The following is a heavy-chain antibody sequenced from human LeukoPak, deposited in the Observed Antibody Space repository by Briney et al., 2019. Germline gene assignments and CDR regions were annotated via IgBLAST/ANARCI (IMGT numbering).Heavy chain of an antibody. Sequence: SVKVSCKASGGTFSSYAVSWVRQAPGQGLEWMGRIIPILGIANYAQKFQGRVTITADKSTSTAYMELSSLRSEDTAVYYCARGGSGSYNDYWGQGTLVTVSS. CDR3: ARGGSGSYNDY. V-gene: IGHV1-69*04. D-gene: IGHD1-26*01. CDR1: GGTFSSYA. CDR2: IIPILGIA. J-gene: IGHJ4*02.